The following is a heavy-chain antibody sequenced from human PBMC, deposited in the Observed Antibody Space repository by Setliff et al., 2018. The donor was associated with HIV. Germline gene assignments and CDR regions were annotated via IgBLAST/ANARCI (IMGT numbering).Heavy chain of an antibody. CDR3: ARRPEIQLWLSLFATPDYYFDY. CDR2: ISTYSDET. Sequence: ASVKVSCKPSGYNFTTYGLSWVRQAPGQGLEWMGWISTYSDETSSSQNLQGRLTMTTDTSTGTAYMELRSLRSDDTAVYYCARRPEIQLWLSLFATPDYYFDYWGQGTLVTVSS. V-gene: IGHV1-18*01. CDR1: GYNFTTYG. J-gene: IGHJ4*02. D-gene: IGHD5-18*01.